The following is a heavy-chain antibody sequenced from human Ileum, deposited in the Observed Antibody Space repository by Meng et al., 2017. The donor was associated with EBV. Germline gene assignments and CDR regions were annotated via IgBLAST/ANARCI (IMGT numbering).Heavy chain of an antibody. V-gene: IGHV3-74*01. CDR3: VRGGLGPWY. D-gene: IGHD3/OR15-3a*01. CDR2: IDTDGSTT. Sequence: VSVGGSGGGLVQPGGSLRPSCAAFGFTFSNSWMHWLRQAPGKGLVWVSHIDTDGSTTNYAGSVKGRFTISRDNTKNTLSLQMNSLRVEDTAVYYCVRGGLGPWYWGQGTLVTASS. CDR1: GFTFSNSW. J-gene: IGHJ4*02.